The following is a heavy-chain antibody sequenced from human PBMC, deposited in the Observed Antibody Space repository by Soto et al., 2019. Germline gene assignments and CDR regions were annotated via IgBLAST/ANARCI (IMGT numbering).Heavy chain of an antibody. CDR2: ISGSGSST. D-gene: IGHD6-6*01. J-gene: IGHJ4*02. V-gene: IGHV3-23*01. CDR3: VREASSSGLHLDH. Sequence: EVQLLESGGHLVQPGGSLRLSCAASGFIFSNYAMSWVRQAPGKGLEWVSFISGSGSSTYYADSVKGRFTISRGNSKNTLYLKMNSLRAEDAAVYYCVREASSSGLHLDHWGRGTLVTVSS. CDR1: GFIFSNYA.